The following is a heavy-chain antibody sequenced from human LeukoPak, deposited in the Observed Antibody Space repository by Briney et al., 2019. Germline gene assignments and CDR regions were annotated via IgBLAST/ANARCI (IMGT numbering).Heavy chain of an antibody. CDR1: GYTFTSYY. D-gene: IGHD6-13*01. V-gene: IGHV1-46*01. Sequence: ASVKVSCKASGYTFTSYYMHWVRQAPGQGLEWMGIINPSGGSTSYTQKFQGRVTMTRDMSTSTVYMELSSLRSEDTAVYYCARVGSSPGMFFDYWGQEPWSPSPQ. J-gene: IGHJ4*01. CDR2: INPSGGST. CDR3: ARVGSSPGMFFDY.